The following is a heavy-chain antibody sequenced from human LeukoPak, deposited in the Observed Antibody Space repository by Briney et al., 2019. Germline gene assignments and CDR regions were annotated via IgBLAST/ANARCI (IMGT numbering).Heavy chain of an antibody. CDR2: ISWNGGGM. V-gene: IGHV3-9*01. J-gene: IGHJ4*02. CDR3: AKDITGGRSSPYFDS. Sequence: GGSLRLSCAASGFTFDAYAMHWVRQAPGKGLEWVTGISWNGGGMGYAVSVKGRFTISRDNAKNSLYLQMNSLRDEDTALYYCAKDITGGRSSPYFDSWGQGTLVTVSS. D-gene: IGHD6-6*01. CDR1: GFTFDAYA.